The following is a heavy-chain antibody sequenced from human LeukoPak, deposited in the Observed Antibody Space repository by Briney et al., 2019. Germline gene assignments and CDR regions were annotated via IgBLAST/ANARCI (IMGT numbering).Heavy chain of an antibody. CDR1: GGSFSGYY. CDR3: ARDGGGWVVDY. J-gene: IGHJ4*02. D-gene: IGHD1-26*01. Sequence: SETLSLTCAVYGGSFSGYYWSWIRQPAGKGLEWIGRIYTSGSTNYNPSLKSRVTMSVDTSKNQFSLKLSSVTAADTAVYYCARDGGGWVVDYWGQGTLVTVSS. CDR2: IYTSGST. V-gene: IGHV4-4*07.